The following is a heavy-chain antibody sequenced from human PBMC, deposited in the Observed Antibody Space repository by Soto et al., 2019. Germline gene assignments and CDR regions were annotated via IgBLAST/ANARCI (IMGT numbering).Heavy chain of an antibody. D-gene: IGHD3-22*01. CDR3: TSIDSNGYYPQNHY. J-gene: IGHJ4*02. CDR1: GGSFSSFS. Sequence: QVILAQSGAEVKKPGSSVKVSCKVSGGSFSSFSINWVRQAPGQRFEWMGGIIPILGTANFTQKFQDRVTFNADESTATAYMTLSSLTSEDTAFYYCTSIDSNGYYPQNHYWGPGTQVTVSS. V-gene: IGHV1-69*01. CDR2: IIPILGTA.